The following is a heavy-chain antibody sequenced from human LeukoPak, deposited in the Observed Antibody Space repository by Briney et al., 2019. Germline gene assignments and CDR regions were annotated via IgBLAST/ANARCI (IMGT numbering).Heavy chain of an antibody. V-gene: IGHV3-48*03. J-gene: IGHJ4*02. CDR2: ISSSGSTI. D-gene: IGHD3-10*01. CDR3: ARDQYYGSGTYYNSSKGYFDY. CDR1: GFTFSSYE. Sequence: GGSLRLSCAASGFTFSSYEMNWVRQAPGKGLEWVSYISSSGSTIYYADSVKGRFTISRDNAKNSLYLQMNSLRAEDTAVYYCARDQYYGSGTYYNSSKGYFDYWGQGTPVTVSS.